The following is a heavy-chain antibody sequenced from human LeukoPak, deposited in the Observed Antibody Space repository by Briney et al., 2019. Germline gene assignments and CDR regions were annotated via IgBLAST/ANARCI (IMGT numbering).Heavy chain of an antibody. D-gene: IGHD5-18*01. CDR3: ARTVDTAMSGRAQHDY. CDR2: INHSGST. CDR1: GGSISSSSYY. V-gene: IGHV4-39*07. J-gene: IGHJ4*02. Sequence: PSETLSLTCTVSGGSISSSSYYWSWIRQPPGKGLEWIGEINHSGSTNYNPSLKSRVTISVDTSKNQFSLKLSSVTAADTAVYYCARTVDTAMSGRAQHDYWGQGTLVTVSS.